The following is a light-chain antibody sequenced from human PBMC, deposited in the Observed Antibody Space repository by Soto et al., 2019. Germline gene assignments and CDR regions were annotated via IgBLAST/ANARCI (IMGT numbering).Light chain of an antibody. Sequence: TQSPSALSVSTGERDTLSCRASQSVSSNLAWYQQKPGQAPRLLIYGASTRATGIPARFSGSGSGTEFTLTISSLQSEDFAVYYCQQYGSSPFTFGQGTKV. J-gene: IGKJ1*01. CDR1: QSVSSN. CDR2: GAS. V-gene: IGKV3-15*01. CDR3: QQYGSSPFT.